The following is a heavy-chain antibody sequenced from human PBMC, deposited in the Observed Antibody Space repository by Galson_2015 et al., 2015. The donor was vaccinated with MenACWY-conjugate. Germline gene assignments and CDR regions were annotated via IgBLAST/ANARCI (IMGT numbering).Heavy chain of an antibody. V-gene: IGHV5-51*01. CDR3: AKSGSGTYPFYYVALDV. J-gene: IGHJ6*02. Sequence: QSGAEVKKPGESLKISCKGFGYSFTHYWIGWVRQMPGKGLEWMGIIYPGDSDTRYSPSFQGQVTISADKSIKTAYLQWSSLKASDTATYYCAKSGSGTYPFYYVALDVWGQGTTVTVSS. CDR2: IYPGDSDT. CDR1: GYSFTHYW. D-gene: IGHD3-10*02.